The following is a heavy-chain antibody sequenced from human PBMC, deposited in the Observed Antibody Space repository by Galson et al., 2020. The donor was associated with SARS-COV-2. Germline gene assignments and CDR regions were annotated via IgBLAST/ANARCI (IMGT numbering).Heavy chain of an antibody. Sequence: GESLKIPCAASGSTFSSYAMNWVRQAPGQGLEWVSDISGRGGTTDYADSVKGRFTISRDNAKNTLYRQMKSLRAEETAVYYCAKGDDFVVVFGCYYMDVWGTGTTGTVA. CDR3: AKGDDFVVVFGCYYMDV. CDR2: ISGRGGTT. CDR1: GSTFSSYA. J-gene: IGHJ6*03. V-gene: IGHV3-23*01. D-gene: IGHD2-15*01.